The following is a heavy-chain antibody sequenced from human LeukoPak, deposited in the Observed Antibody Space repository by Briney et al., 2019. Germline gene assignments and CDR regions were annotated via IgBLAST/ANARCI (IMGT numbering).Heavy chain of an antibody. D-gene: IGHD3-10*01. CDR1: GYTFTSYD. CDR2: TNPNSGNT. J-gene: IGHJ4*02. V-gene: IGHV1-8*01. CDR3: AVGFSGMVRGVIGY. Sequence: ASVKVSCKASGYTFTSYDINWVRQATGQGLEWMGWTNPNSGNTGYAQKFQGRVTMTRNTSISTAYMELSSLRSEDTAVYYCAVGFSGMVRGVIGYWGQGTLVTVSS.